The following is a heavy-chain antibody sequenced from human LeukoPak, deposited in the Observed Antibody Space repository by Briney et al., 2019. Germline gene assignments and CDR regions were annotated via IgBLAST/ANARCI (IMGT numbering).Heavy chain of an antibody. Sequence: SVKVSCKASGGTFSSYAISWVRQAPGQGLEWMGRIIPILGIANYAQKFQGRVTITADKSTSTAYMELSSLRSEDTAVYYCATRGYDFWSGYPDAFDIWGQGTQVTVSS. CDR3: ATRGYDFWSGYPDAFDI. V-gene: IGHV1-69*04. D-gene: IGHD3-3*01. CDR2: IIPILGIA. CDR1: GGTFSSYA. J-gene: IGHJ4*02.